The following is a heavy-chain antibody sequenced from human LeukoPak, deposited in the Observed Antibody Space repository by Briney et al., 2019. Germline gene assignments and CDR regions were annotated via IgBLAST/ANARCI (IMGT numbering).Heavy chain of an antibody. CDR3: ARSGLAVAGTSYY. CDR2: IKQDGSEK. Sequence: SGGSLRLSCAASGLTFNSYWMSWVRQAPGKGLEWVATIKQDGSEKYYVDSVKGRFAISRDNAKNSLYLQMSSLRAEDTAVYYCARSGLAVAGTSYYWGQGTLVAVSS. CDR1: GLTFNSYW. V-gene: IGHV3-7*01. D-gene: IGHD6-19*01. J-gene: IGHJ4*02.